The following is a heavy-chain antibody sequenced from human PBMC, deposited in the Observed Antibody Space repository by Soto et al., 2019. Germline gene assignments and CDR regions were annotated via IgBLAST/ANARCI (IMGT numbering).Heavy chain of an antibody. CDR2: ISGSGGST. V-gene: IGHV3-23*01. D-gene: IGHD4-17*01. J-gene: IGHJ6*02. CDR1: GFTFSSYA. Sequence: PGGSLRLSCAASGFTFSSYAMSWVRQAPGKGLEWVSAISGSGGSTYYADSVKGRFTISRDNSKNTLYLQMNSLRAEDTAVYYCAKDLGRGLQVNYYYYYGMDVWGHGTTVNVSS. CDR3: AKDLGRGLQVNYYYYYGMDV.